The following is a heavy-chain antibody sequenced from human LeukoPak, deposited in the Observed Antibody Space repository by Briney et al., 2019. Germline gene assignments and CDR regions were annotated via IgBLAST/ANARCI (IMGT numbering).Heavy chain of an antibody. V-gene: IGHV3-48*03. CDR1: GFTFSSYE. CDR2: ISSSGSTI. Sequence: PGGSLRLSCSASGFTFSSYEMNWVRQAPGKGLEWVSYISSSGSTICYADSVKGRFTISRDNAKNSLYLQMNSLRAEDTAVYYCAKGLAVVPYYYYYMDVWGKGTTVTISS. J-gene: IGHJ6*03. D-gene: IGHD6-19*01. CDR3: AKGLAVVPYYYYYMDV.